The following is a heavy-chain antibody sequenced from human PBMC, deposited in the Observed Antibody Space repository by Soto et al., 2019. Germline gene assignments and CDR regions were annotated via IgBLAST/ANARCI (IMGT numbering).Heavy chain of an antibody. CDR1: GDSVSSNSAA. J-gene: IGHJ6*02. D-gene: IGHD2-2*01. V-gene: IGHV6-1*01. Sequence: SQTLSLTCAISGDSVSSNSAAWNWIRQSPSRGLEWLGRTYYRSKWYNDYAVSVKSRITINPDTSKNQFSLQLNSVTPEDTAVYYCARDCRIVVVPAATLGDYYGMGVWGQGTTVTVSS. CDR2: TYYRSKWYN. CDR3: ARDCRIVVVPAATLGDYYGMGV.